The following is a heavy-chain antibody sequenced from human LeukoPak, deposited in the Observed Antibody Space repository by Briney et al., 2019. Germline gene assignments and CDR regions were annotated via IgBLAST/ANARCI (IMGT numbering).Heavy chain of an antibody. CDR1: GFTVSNNS. J-gene: IGHJ3*02. CDR3: ARDANYGDYARGAFDI. D-gene: IGHD4-17*01. Sequence: GGSLRLSCAASGFTVSNNSLSWVRQAPGKGLEWVSVIYSGGSTYYADSVKGRFTISRDNSKNTLYLQMNSLRAEDTALYYCARDANYGDYARGAFDIWGQGTMVTVSS. V-gene: IGHV3-53*01. CDR2: IYSGGST.